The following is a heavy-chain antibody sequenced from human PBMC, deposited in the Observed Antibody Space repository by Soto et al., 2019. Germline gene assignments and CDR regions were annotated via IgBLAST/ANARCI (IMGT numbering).Heavy chain of an antibody. CDR2: INHSGST. Sequence: SETLSLTCAFYGGSFSGYYWSWIRQPPGKGLEWIGEINHSGSTNYNPSLKSRVTISVDTSKNQFSLKLSSVTAADTAVYYWGRDGTKNLRDWFAPWGKGILVTVS. CDR3: GRDGTKNLRDWFAP. J-gene: IGHJ5*02. D-gene: IGHD1-1*01. V-gene: IGHV4-34*01. CDR1: GGSFSGYY.